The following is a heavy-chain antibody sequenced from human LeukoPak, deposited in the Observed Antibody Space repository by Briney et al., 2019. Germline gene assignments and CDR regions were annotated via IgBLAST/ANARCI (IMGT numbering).Heavy chain of an antibody. CDR3: ARDQDPYYYYYYMDV. CDR1: GGSISSSSYY. CDR2: IYYSGST. Sequence: PSETLSLTCTVSGGSISSSSYYWGWIRQPPGKGLEWIGSIYYSGSTYYNPSLKSRVTISVDTSKNQFSLKLSSVTAADTAVYYCARDQDPYYYYYYMDVWGKGTTVTVSS. V-gene: IGHV4-39*07. J-gene: IGHJ6*03.